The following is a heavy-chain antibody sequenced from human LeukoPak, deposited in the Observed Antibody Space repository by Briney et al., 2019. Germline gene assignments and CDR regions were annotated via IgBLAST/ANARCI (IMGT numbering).Heavy chain of an antibody. CDR2: IKQDGSEK. CDR1: EFAFTDYY. Sequence: GGSLRLSCAASEFAFTDYYMSWVRQAPGKGLEWVANIKQDGSEKYYVDSVKGRFTISRDNAKNSLYLQMSSLRGEDTAVYYCARTGWSGYDSHFDYWGQGTLVTVSS. D-gene: IGHD5-12*01. V-gene: IGHV3-7*01. J-gene: IGHJ4*02. CDR3: ARTGWSGYDSHFDY.